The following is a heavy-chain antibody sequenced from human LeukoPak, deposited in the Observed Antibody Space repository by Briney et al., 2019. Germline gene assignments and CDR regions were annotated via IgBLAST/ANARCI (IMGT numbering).Heavy chain of an antibody. CDR3: AGDRPTGASRLFVVQ. D-gene: IGHD3-3*01. CDR2: MSSGGSYI. CDR1: GFTFSSYA. J-gene: IGHJ4*02. V-gene: IGHV3-21*01. Sequence: GGSLRLSCAASGFTFSSYAMTWVRQAPGKGLEWVSSMSSGGSYIYYADSVRGRFSISRDNAKNSLYLLMNRLRAEDTAVYYCAGDRPTGASRLFVVQWGQGTLVTVSS.